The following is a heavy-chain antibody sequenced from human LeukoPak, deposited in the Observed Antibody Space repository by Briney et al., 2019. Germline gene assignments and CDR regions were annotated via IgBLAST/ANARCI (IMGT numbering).Heavy chain of an antibody. J-gene: IGHJ5*02. CDR1: GFTFSGAG. CDR3: ATDGSGWSRSS. CDR2: ITFSGLGL. V-gene: IGHV3-23*01. D-gene: IGHD6-19*01. Sequence: GGSLRLSCAASGFTFSGAGMTWVRQAPGEGREWVSTITFSGLGLYYADSVKGRFTISRDNSKNMVYLQMNSLRAEDTAIYYCATDGSGWSRSSWGQGTLVTVSS.